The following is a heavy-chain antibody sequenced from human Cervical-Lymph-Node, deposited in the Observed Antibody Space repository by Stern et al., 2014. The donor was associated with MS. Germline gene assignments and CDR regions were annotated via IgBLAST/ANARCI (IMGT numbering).Heavy chain of an antibody. Sequence: VQLVESGPGLVKPSQTLSLTCSVSGGSIGSGGYYRSWIRQVPGKGLEWIGDIYSTGSTYYNPSLKSRVTISVDTSKNQFSLTLSSVTAADTAVYYCARASDDDYLTWRLDYWGQGTLVTVSS. V-gene: IGHV4-31*03. D-gene: IGHD4-17*01. CDR3: ARASDDDYLTWRLDY. CDR1: GGSIGSGGYY. J-gene: IGHJ4*02. CDR2: IYSTGST.